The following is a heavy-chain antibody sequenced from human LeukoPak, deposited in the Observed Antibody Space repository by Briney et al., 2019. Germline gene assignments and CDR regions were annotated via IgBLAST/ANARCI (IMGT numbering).Heavy chain of an antibody. J-gene: IGHJ5*02. V-gene: IGHV4-34*01. Sequence: SETLSLTCAVYGGSFSGYYWSWIRQPPGKGLEWIGEINHSGSTNYNPSLKSRVTISVDTSKNQFSLKLSSVTAADTAVYYCADGMGHLGGLSSPWGQGTLVTVSS. CDR3: ADGMGHLGGLSSP. CDR2: INHSGST. D-gene: IGHD3-16*02. CDR1: GGSFSGYY.